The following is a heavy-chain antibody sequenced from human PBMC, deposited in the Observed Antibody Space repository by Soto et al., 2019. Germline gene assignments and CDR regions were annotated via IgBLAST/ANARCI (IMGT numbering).Heavy chain of an antibody. Sequence: GGSLRLSCAASGFTFSSYGMHWVRQAPGKGLEWVAVISYDGSNKYYADSVKGRFTISRDNSKNTLYLQMNSLRAEDTAVYYCAKDLGYSSSRYYYYGMDVWGQGTTVTVSS. CDR2: ISYDGSNK. V-gene: IGHV3-30*18. J-gene: IGHJ6*02. D-gene: IGHD6-13*01. CDR1: GFTFSSYG. CDR3: AKDLGYSSSRYYYYGMDV.